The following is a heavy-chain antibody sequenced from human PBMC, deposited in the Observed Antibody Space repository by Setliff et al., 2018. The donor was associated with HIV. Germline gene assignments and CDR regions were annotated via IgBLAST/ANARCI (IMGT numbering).Heavy chain of an antibody. CDR3: ARDDRCSGGCCYSY. CDR2: IYASDSSGST. V-gene: IGHV4-61*09. J-gene: IGHJ4*02. Sequence: SESRSLTCTLAAGSTTTGSYYWSWIRQPAGQGLEWIGHIYASDSSGSTNYNPSRKSRVTISLDTSKNQFSLKLSSVAAADTAVYYCARDDRCSGGCCYSYWGQGALVTVSS. D-gene: IGHD2-15*01. CDR1: AGSTTTGSYY.